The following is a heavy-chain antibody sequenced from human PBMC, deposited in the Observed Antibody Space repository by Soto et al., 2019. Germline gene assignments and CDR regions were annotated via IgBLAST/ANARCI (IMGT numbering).Heavy chain of an antibody. D-gene: IGHD2-2*01. V-gene: IGHV3-11*01. Sequence: ESGGGLVKPGGSLRLSCAASGFTFSDYYMSWIRQAPGKGLEWVSYISSSGSTIYYADSVKGRFTISRDNAKNSLYLQMNSLRAEDTAVYYCARVSCSSTSCYFSYYYYMDVWGKGTTVTVSS. CDR2: ISSSGSTI. J-gene: IGHJ6*03. CDR3: ARVSCSSTSCYFSYYYYMDV. CDR1: GFTFSDYY.